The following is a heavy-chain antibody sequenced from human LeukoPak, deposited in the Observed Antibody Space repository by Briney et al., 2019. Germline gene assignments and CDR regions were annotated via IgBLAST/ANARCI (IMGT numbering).Heavy chain of an antibody. V-gene: IGHV1-2*02. CDR1: GYTFTGYY. D-gene: IGHD3-16*02. J-gene: IGHJ4*02. CDR2: INPNSGGT. CDR3: ARELSNYDYVWGSYRYSYYFDY. Sequence: ASVKVSCKASGYTFTGYYMHWVRQAPGQGLEWMGWINPNSGGTNYAQKFQGRVTMTRDTSISTVYMELSRLRSDDTAVYYCARELSNYDYVWGSYRYSYYFDYWGQGTLVTVSS.